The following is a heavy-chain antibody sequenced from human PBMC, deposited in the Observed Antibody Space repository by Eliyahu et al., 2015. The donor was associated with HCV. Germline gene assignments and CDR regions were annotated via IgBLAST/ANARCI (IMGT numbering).Heavy chain of an antibody. CDR2: LAISDGRE. Sequence: EVQLLESGGGLVQPGGSLRLXCAASGFTFSNNDMSWVRQAPGKGLEWVSGLAISDGREYYADSVXGRFTISRDNSESTLYLQMNSLRVEDTAVYYCAKGGWLEYWGRGTLVTVSS. CDR3: AKGGWLEY. CDR1: GFTFSNND. D-gene: IGHD2-15*01. J-gene: IGHJ4*02. V-gene: IGHV3-23*01.